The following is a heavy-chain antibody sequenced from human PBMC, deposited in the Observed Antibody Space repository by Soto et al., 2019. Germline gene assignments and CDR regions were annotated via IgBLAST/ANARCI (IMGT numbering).Heavy chain of an antibody. CDR2: ISIHNGNT. V-gene: IGHV1-18*04. J-gene: IGHJ6*03. Sequence: QAQLEQSGGEVKKSGASVKVSCKASGYTFANYGISWVRQAPGQGLEWMGWISIHNGNTNFAQKFQGRVTLTTDTSTRTANMELRSLRSDDTAVYYFARMTTQDYSHYYLDVWGKGTTVTVSS. CDR1: GYTFANYG. CDR3: ARMTTQDYSHYYLDV.